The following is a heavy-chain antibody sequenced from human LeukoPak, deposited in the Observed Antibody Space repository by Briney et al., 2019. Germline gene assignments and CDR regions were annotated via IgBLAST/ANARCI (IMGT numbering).Heavy chain of an antibody. D-gene: IGHD5-12*01. Sequence: PGGSLKLSCAPSGFTFDDYTMHCVRQAPGKGLEWVSYISSSSSTIYYADSVKGRFTISRDNAKNSLYLQMNSLRAEDTAVYYCTRNKWLRRGFDYWGQGTLVTVSS. V-gene: IGHV3-48*04. J-gene: IGHJ4*02. CDR1: GFTFDDYT. CDR2: ISSSSSTI. CDR3: TRNKWLRRGFDY.